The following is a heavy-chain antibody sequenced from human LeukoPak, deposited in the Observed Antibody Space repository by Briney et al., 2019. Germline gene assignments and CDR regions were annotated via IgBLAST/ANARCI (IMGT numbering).Heavy chain of an antibody. CDR3: ARSGGYCSSTSCYLFDY. Sequence: GASVKVSCKASGYTFISYAINWVRQAPGQGLEWMGWISAYNGNTNYAQKLQGRVTMTTDTSTSTAYMELRSLRSDDTAVYYCARSGGYCSSTSCYLFDYWGQGTLVTVSS. CDR1: GYTFISYA. D-gene: IGHD2-2*01. V-gene: IGHV1-18*01. CDR2: ISAYNGNT. J-gene: IGHJ4*02.